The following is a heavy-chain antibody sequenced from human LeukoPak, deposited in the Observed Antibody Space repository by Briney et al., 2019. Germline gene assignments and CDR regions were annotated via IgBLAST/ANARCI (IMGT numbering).Heavy chain of an antibody. V-gene: IGHV3-23*01. D-gene: IGHD2-2*01. Sequence: PGGSLRLSCAASGFTFSNYAMSWVRQAPGKGLEWVSVISGGGGGTYYADSVKGRFTISRDNSQNTLYLQMNSLRAEDTAVYYCARGYCSGTTCSVDYWGQGTLVTVSS. CDR2: ISGGGGGT. CDR1: GFTFSNYA. J-gene: IGHJ4*02. CDR3: ARGYCSGTTCSVDY.